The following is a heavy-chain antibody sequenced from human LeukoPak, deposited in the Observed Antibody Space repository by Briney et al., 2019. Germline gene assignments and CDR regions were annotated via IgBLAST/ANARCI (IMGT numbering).Heavy chain of an antibody. Sequence: GGSLRLSCAASGFTFSDYYMSWIRQAPGKGLEWVSAISGSGGSTYYADSVKGRSTISRDTANRTLYLQMNSLRVGGTAIYYCAKGGSVVRGSLDSWGQGTLVSVSS. D-gene: IGHD2-15*01. V-gene: IGHV3-23*01. J-gene: IGHJ5*01. CDR2: ISGSGGST. CDR1: GFTFSDYY. CDR3: AKGGSVVRGSLDS.